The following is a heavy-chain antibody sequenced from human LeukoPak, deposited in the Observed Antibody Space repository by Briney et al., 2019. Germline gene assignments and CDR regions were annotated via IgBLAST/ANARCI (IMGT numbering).Heavy chain of an antibody. Sequence: GGSLRLSCVASGFTFSSYWATWVRQAPGKGLEWVANIDPDGSHQYYVDSVKGRFTISKDNAKNSLYLQMNSLRAEDTAVYYCAELGITMIGGVWGKGTTVTISS. J-gene: IGHJ6*04. D-gene: IGHD3-10*02. CDR3: AELGITMIGGV. CDR1: GFTFSSYW. V-gene: IGHV3-7*01. CDR2: IDPDGSHQ.